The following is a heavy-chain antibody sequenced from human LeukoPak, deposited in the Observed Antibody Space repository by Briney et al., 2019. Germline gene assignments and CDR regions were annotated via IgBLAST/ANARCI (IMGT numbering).Heavy chain of an antibody. CDR2: IYYSGST. Sequence: SETLSLTCTVSGGSISSSSYYWGWIRQPPGKGLEWIGSIYYSGSTYYNPSLKSRVTISVDTSKNQFSLKLSSVTAADTAVYYCARVDLRYSSGWYRSGSIDYWGQGTLVTVSS. CDR3: ARVDLRYSSGWYRSGSIDY. V-gene: IGHV4-39*07. D-gene: IGHD6-19*01. J-gene: IGHJ4*01. CDR1: GGSISSSSYY.